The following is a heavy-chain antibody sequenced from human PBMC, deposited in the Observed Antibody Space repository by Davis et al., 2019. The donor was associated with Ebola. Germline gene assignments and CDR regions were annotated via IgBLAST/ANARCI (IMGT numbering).Heavy chain of an antibody. J-gene: IGHJ3*02. D-gene: IGHD2-8*01. CDR1: GFTFSSYG. CDR3: AKLKVSRGGDACDI. V-gene: IGHV3-30*18. Sequence: GESLKISCAASGFTFSSYGMHWVRQAPGKGLEWVAVISYDGSNKYYADSVKGRFTISRDNSKNTLYLQMNSLRAEDTAVYYCAKLKVSRGGDACDIWGQGTMVTVSS. CDR2: ISYDGSNK.